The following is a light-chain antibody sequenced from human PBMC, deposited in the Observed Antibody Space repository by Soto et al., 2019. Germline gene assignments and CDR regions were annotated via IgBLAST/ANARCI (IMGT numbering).Light chain of an antibody. CDR3: QQNNNWPWT. CDR1: QNVNSN. V-gene: IGKV3-15*01. CDR2: GAS. Sequence: EIVMTQSPATLSVSPGERATLSCRASQNVNSNLAWYQQKPGQAPRLHIYGASTRATGIPARFSGSGSGTEFTLTISSLQSEDFAIYYCQQNNNWPWTFGQGTKVEIK. J-gene: IGKJ1*01.